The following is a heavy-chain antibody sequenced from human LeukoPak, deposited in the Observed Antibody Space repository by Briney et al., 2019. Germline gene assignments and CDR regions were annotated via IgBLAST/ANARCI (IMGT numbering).Heavy chain of an antibody. D-gene: IGHD7-27*01. J-gene: IGHJ4*02. Sequence: GGSLGLSRVASDFTFSSYTMIWVRQAPGKALEWVSVIGTRGDGIHYADSVKGRFTISRDDSKNTLYLQMNSLRAEDTAVYYCARDPNWGSGYWGQGTLVTVSS. V-gene: IGHV3-23*01. CDR3: ARDPNWGSGY. CDR1: DFTFSSYT. CDR2: IGTRGDGI.